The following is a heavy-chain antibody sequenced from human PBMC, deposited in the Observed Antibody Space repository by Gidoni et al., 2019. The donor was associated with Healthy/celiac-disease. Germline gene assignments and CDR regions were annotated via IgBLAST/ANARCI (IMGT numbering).Heavy chain of an antibody. V-gene: IGHV2-70*04. J-gene: IGHJ6*03. CDR3: ARIRRDYGDYPCYYYYYMDV. CDR1: GCSLSISGMR. D-gene: IGHD4-17*01. Sequence: QVTSKESGPALLKPTQTLTLTCTFSGCSLSISGMRVSWIRHHPGKALEWLARIDWDDDRFYSTSLKTRLTISKDSSKNQVVLTMPNMDPVDPATYYCARIRRDYGDYPCYYYYYMDVWGKGTTVTVSS. CDR2: IDWDDDR.